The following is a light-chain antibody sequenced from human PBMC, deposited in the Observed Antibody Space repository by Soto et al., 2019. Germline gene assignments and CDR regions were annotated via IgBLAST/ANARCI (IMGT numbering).Light chain of an antibody. J-gene: IGKJ1*01. V-gene: IGKV1-5*03. Sequence: DIQMTQSPSTLSASVGDRVTITCRASQSISSWLAWYQQKPGKAPKLLIYKASSLESGVPSRFSGSGSGTEFTLTISSLQPDDFATYYCQQYNSYSRTFVQGTKVDSK. CDR3: QQYNSYSRT. CDR2: KAS. CDR1: QSISSW.